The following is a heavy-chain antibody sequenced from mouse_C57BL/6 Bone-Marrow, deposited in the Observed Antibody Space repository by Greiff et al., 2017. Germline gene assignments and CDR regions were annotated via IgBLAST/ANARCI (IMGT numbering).Heavy chain of an antibody. CDR1: GFNIKDYY. V-gene: IGHV14-2*01. Sequence: EVQLQQSGAELVKPGASVKLSCTASGFNIKDYYMHWVKQRPEQGLEWIGRIDPEDGDTTYAPKFQGKATITADTSSNTAYLQLSSLTSEDTAVYCCSRGAWFGYWGQGTLVTVSA. J-gene: IGHJ3*01. CDR3: SRGAWFGY. CDR2: IDPEDGDT.